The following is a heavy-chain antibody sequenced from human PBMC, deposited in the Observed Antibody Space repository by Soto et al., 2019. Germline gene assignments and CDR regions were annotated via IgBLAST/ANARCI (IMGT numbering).Heavy chain of an antibody. J-gene: IGHJ4*02. Sequence: XGSLRPSCSAAGFTFSTYGMHWVRQAPGKGLEWVAVIWYDGSNKYYADSVKGRFTISRDNSKNTLFLQMNSLRAEDTAVYYCARSPAGYSYGYGADYWGQGTLVTVSS. V-gene: IGHV3-33*01. CDR1: GFTFSTYG. CDR3: ARSPAGYSYGYGADY. CDR2: IWYDGSNK. D-gene: IGHD5-18*01.